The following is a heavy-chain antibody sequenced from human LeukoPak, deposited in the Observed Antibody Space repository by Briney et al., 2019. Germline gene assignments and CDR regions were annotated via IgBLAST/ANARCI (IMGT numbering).Heavy chain of an antibody. CDR2: IYSGGST. CDR3: ARSHIGSGWLENYYYGMDV. CDR1: GFTVSSNY. V-gene: IGHV3-53*01. J-gene: IGHJ6*02. D-gene: IGHD6-19*01. Sequence: GGSLRLSCAASGFTVSSNYMSWVRQAPGKGLEWVSVIYSGGSTYYADSVKGRFTISRDNSKNTLYLQMNSLRAEDTAVYYCARSHIGSGWLENYYYGMDVWGQGTTVTVSS.